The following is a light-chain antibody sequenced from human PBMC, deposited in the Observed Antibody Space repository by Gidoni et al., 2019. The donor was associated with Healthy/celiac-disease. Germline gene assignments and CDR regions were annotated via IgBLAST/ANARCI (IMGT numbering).Light chain of an antibody. CDR1: QSVSSY. CDR3: QQRSNWPPLT. CDR2: DAS. Sequence: DIVLTQSPATLSLSPGERATLSGRASQSVSSYLAWYQQKPGQAPRLLIYDASNRATGIPARFSGSGSGTDFTLTISSLEPEDFAVYYCQQRSNWPPLTCGGGTKVEIK. J-gene: IGKJ4*01. V-gene: IGKV3-11*01.